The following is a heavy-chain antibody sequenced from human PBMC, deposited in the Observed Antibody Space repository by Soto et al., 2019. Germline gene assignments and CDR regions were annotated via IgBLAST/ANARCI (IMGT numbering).Heavy chain of an antibody. CDR2: INPSGGST. CDR3: ARADYYGSSGYHLDF. D-gene: IGHD3-22*01. Sequence: ASVKVSCKASGYTFSNFYIHWVRQAPGQGLEWMGIINPSGGSTSYAQKFQGRVTMTRDTSTSTVYMELSSLRSEDTAVHYCARADYYGSSGYHLDFWGQGTLVTVSS. V-gene: IGHV1-46*01. J-gene: IGHJ4*02. CDR1: GYTFSNFY.